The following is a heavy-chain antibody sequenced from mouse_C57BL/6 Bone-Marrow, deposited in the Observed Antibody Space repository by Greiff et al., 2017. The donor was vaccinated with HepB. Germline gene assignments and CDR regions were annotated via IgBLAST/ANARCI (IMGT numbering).Heavy chain of an antibody. CDR1: GYTFTSYD. CDR3: ARCSYYYSNYDYFDY. V-gene: IGHV1-85*01. D-gene: IGHD2-5*01. CDR2: IYPRDGST. J-gene: IGHJ2*01. Sequence: LVESGPELVKPGASVKLSCKASGYTFTSYDINWVKQRPGQGLEWIGWIYPRDGSTKYNEKFKGKATLTVDTSSSTAYMELHSLTSEDSAVYFCARCSYYYSNYDYFDYWGQGTTLTVSS.